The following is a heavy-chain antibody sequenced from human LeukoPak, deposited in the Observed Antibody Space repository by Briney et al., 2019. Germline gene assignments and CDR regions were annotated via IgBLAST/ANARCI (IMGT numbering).Heavy chain of an antibody. D-gene: IGHD2-2*01. Sequence: PGESLRLSCAASGFTFSSYWLSWVRQAPGKGLGGVANIKQDGSEKYYVDSVKGRFTIFRDNAKNSLYLQMNSRRAEDTAVYYCARDSGVVPAAMLFDYWGQGTLVTVSS. CDR3: ARDSGVVPAAMLFDY. J-gene: IGHJ4*02. CDR2: IKQDGSEK. V-gene: IGHV3-7*03. CDR1: GFTFSSYW.